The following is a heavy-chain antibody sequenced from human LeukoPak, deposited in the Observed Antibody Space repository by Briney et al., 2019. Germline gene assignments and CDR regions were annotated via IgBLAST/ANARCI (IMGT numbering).Heavy chain of an antibody. V-gene: IGHV4-39*07. Sequence: PSETLSLTCTVSGGSISSSSYYWGWIRQPPGKGLEWIGSIYYSGSTYYNPSLKSRVTISVDTSKNQFSLKLSSVTAADTAVYYCARDPSYDSSGYYHPGGFDIWGQGTMVTVSS. CDR3: ARDPSYDSSGYYHPGGFDI. J-gene: IGHJ3*02. D-gene: IGHD3-22*01. CDR2: IYYSGST. CDR1: GGSISSSSYY.